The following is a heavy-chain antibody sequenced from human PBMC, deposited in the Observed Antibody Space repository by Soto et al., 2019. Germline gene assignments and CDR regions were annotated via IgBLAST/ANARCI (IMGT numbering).Heavy chain of an antibody. CDR3: VKDESINWYSGHFRH. J-gene: IGHJ1*01. V-gene: IGHV3-9*01. Sequence: EVQLVESGGGLVQPGRSLRLSCAASGFTFNDYAMNWVRQVPGKGLEWVSGINWNSGSIGYADSVKGRFAISRDNAKNSLHLQMNSLRAEDTAFYYCVKDESINWYSGHFRHWGQGTLFPVSS. CDR2: INWNSGSI. CDR1: GFTFNDYA. D-gene: IGHD6-13*01.